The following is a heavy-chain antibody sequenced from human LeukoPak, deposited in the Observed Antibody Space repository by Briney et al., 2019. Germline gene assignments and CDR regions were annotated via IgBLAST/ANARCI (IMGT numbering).Heavy chain of an antibody. D-gene: IGHD6-13*01. J-gene: IGHJ6*02. CDR1: GNTFTGYY. V-gene: IGHV1-2*02. CDR3: ARDLAEAAAGYYYYGMDV. CDR2: INPNSGGT. Sequence: GASVKVSCKASGNTFTGYYMHWVRQAPGQGLEWMGWINPNSGGTNYAQKFQGRVTMTRDTSISTAYMELSRLRSDDTAVYYCARDLAEAAAGYYYYGMDVWGQGTTVTVSS.